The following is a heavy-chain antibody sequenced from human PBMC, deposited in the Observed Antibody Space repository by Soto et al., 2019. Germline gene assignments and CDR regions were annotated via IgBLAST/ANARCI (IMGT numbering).Heavy chain of an antibody. CDR1: GYTFTSYD. V-gene: IGHV1-8*01. Sequence: ASVKVSCKASGYTFTSYDINWVRQATGQGLEWMGWMNPNSGNTGYAQKFQGRVTTTRNTSISTAYMELSSLRSEDTAVYYCARVFPAPYSSSLGGSENYYYYYGMDVWGQGTTVTVSS. CDR2: MNPNSGNT. D-gene: IGHD6-13*01. CDR3: ARVFPAPYSSSLGGSENYYYYYGMDV. J-gene: IGHJ6*02.